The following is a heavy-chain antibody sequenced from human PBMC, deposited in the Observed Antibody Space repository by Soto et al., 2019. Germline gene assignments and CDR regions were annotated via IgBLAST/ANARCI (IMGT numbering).Heavy chain of an antibody. CDR3: ARETDSSSSPAWFDP. J-gene: IGHJ5*02. CDR2: IYYSGST. V-gene: IGHV4-31*03. CDR1: GGSISSGGYY. Sequence: QVQLQESGPGLVKPSQTLSLTCTVSGGSISSGGYYWSWIRQHPGKGLEWIGYIYYSGSTYYNPSLKSRVTISVDTSKNQFSLKLSSVTAADTAVYYCARETDSSSSPAWFDPWGQGTLVTVSS. D-gene: IGHD6-6*01.